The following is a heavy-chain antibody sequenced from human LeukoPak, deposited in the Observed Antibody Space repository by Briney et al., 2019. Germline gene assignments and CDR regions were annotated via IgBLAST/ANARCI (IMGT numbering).Heavy chain of an antibody. CDR3: ATDLYSVNYYGMDV. V-gene: IGHV1-24*01. D-gene: IGHD2-21*01. CDR2: FDPEDGET. CDR1: GYTLTELS. Sequence: ASVKVSCKVSGYTLTELSMHWVRQAPGKGLEWMGGFDPEDGETIYAQKFQGRVTSTEDTSTDTAYMELSSLRSEDTAVYYCATDLYSVNYYGMDVWGQGTTVTVSS. J-gene: IGHJ6*02.